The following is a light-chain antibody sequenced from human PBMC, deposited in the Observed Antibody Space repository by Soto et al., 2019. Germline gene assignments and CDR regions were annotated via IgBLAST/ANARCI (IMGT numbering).Light chain of an antibody. V-gene: IGKV1-39*01. CDR1: QGISTY. CDR2: AAS. J-gene: IGKJ1*01. CDR3: QQSYSTTWT. Sequence: DIQMTQSPSSLSASVGDRVTITCRASQGISTYLNWYQQKPGKAPKLLIYAASRLQSGVPSRFSGSGSETDFTLTISSLQPEDFATYSCQQSYSTTWTFGQGTKVEIK.